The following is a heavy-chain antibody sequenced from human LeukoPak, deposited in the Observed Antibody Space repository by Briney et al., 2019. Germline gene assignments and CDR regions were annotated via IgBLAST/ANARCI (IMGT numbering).Heavy chain of an antibody. Sequence: GGSLRLSCAASGFTFSGSAMHWVRQASGKGLEWVGRIRSKANSYATVYAASVKGRFTISRDDSKNTAYLQMNSLKTEDTAVYYCTQRVYCSSTSCYSDYYYGMDVWGQGTTVTVSS. CDR2: IRSKANSYAT. D-gene: IGHD2-2*01. CDR3: TQRVYCSSTSCYSDYYYGMDV. CDR1: GFTFSGSA. J-gene: IGHJ6*02. V-gene: IGHV3-73*01.